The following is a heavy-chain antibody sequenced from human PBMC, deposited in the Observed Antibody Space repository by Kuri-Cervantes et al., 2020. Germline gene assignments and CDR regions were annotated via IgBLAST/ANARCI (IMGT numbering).Heavy chain of an antibody. J-gene: IGHJ6*02. Sequence: SMKVSCKVSGYTFTSYDINWVRQATGQGLEWMGWMNPNSGNTGYAQKFQGRVTMTRNTSISTAYMELSSLRSEDTAVYYCARAIGMGTYYYYGMDVWGQGTTVTVSS. CDR2: MNPNSGNT. D-gene: IGHD3-16*02. CDR3: ARAIGMGTYYYYGMDV. V-gene: IGHV1-8*01. CDR1: GYTFTSYD.